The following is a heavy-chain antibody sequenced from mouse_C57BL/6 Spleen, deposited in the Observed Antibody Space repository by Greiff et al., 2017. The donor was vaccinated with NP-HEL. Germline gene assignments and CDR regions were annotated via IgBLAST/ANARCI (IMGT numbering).Heavy chain of an antibody. Sequence: QVQLQQPGAELVRPGSSVKLSCKASGYTFTSYWMDWVKQRPGQGLEWIGNLYPSDSETHYNQKFKDKATLTVDKSSSTAYMQLSSLTSEDSAVYYCARRGGNYALFAYWGQGTLVTVSA. V-gene: IGHV1-61*01. CDR3: ARRGGNYALFAY. D-gene: IGHD2-1*01. CDR1: GYTFTSYW. CDR2: LYPSDSET. J-gene: IGHJ3*01.